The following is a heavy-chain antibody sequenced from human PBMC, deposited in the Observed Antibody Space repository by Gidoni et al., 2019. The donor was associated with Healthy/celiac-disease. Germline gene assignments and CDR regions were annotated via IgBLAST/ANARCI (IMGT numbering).Heavy chain of an antibody. V-gene: IGHV4-30-2*01. D-gene: IGHD3-22*01. CDR2: IYHSGST. J-gene: IGHJ4*02. Sequence: QLQLQESGSGLVKPSQTLSLTCAVSGCSISSGGYSWSWIRQPPGKGLEWIGYIYHSGSTYYNPSLKSRVTISVDRSKNQFSLKLSSVTAADTAVYYCARGVTYYDSSGYYAFDYWGQGTLVTVSS. CDR1: GCSISSGGYS. CDR3: ARGVTYYDSSGYYAFDY.